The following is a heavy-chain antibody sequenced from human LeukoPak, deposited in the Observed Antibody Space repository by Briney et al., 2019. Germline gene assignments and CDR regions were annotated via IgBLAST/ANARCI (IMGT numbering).Heavy chain of an antibody. CDR3: ARDGLKSWFDP. CDR2: VHYSGST. D-gene: IGHD3-10*01. V-gene: IGHV4-39*07. J-gene: IGHJ5*02. CDR1: GGSISSNSYY. Sequence: SETLSLTCTVSGGSISSNSYYWGRIRQPPGKGLEWIGSVHYSGSTYYNPSLKSRVTISVDTSKNQFSLKLSSVTAADTAVYYCARDGLKSWFDPWGQGTLVTVSS.